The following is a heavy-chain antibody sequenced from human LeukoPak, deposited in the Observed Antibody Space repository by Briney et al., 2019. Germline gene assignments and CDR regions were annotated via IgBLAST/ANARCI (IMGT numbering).Heavy chain of an antibody. V-gene: IGHV3-74*01. D-gene: IGHD2-15*01. CDR1: GFTFTYYW. CDR2: INSDGSIT. J-gene: IGHJ3*02. CDR3: ARYCSGGSCYSAYTFDI. Sequence: PGGSLRLSCAASGFTFTYYWMTWVRQAPGKGLVWVSRINSDGSITNYADSVKGRFTISRDNAKNTLYLQMNSLRAEDTAVYYCARYCSGGSCYSAYTFDIWGQGTMVTVSS.